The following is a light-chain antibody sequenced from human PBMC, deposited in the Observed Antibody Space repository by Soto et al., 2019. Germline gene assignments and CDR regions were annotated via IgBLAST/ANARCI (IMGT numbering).Light chain of an antibody. J-gene: IGLJ1*01. V-gene: IGLV2-14*01. CDR2: DVS. CDR3: SSYTSSITLLYV. CDR1: SSDVGGYNY. Sequence: QSALTQPDSVSGYPGQARTISCTGTSSDVGGYNYVSWYQQHPGKSPQLLISDVSNRPSGVSKRFSGSKSGNTASLTISGLPAEDEADYYCSSYTSSITLLYVFGTGTKVTVL.